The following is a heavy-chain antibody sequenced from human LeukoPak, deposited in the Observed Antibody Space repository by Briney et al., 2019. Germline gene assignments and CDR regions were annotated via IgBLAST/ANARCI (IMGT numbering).Heavy chain of an antibody. V-gene: IGHV1-2*02. CDR3: AVYCSSTSCYPV. D-gene: IGHD2-2*01. CDR2: INPNSGGT. CDR1: GYTFTGYY. Sequence: GATVKVSCKASGYTFTGYYMHWVRQAPGQGLEWMGWINPNSGGTNYAQKFQGRVTMTRDTSNSTAYMELSRLRSDDTAVYYCAVYCSSTSCYPVWGKGTTVTVSS. J-gene: IGHJ6*04.